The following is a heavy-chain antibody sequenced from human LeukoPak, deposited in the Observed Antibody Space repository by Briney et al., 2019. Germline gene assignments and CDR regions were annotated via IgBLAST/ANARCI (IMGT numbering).Heavy chain of an antibody. CDR3: ARRGIAVAAHPDY. Sequence: GESLKISCKGSGYSFTSCWIGWVRQMLGKGLEWMGIIYPGDSDTRYSPSFQGQVTISADKSISTAYLQWSSLKASDTAMYYCARRGIAVAAHPDYWGQGTLVTVSS. V-gene: IGHV5-51*01. CDR1: GYSFTSCW. J-gene: IGHJ4*02. CDR2: IYPGDSDT. D-gene: IGHD6-19*01.